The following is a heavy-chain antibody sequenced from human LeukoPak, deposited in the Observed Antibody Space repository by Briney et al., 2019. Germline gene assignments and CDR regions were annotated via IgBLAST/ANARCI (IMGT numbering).Heavy chain of an antibody. CDR2: MNPNSGNT. V-gene: IGHV1-8*01. CDR3: ARGDDILTGYSFFDY. D-gene: IGHD3-9*01. J-gene: IGHJ4*02. CDR1: GYTFTSYD. Sequence: ASVKVSCKASGYTFTSYDINWVRQATGQGLEWMGWMNPNSGNTGYAQKFQGRVTMTRDTSISTAYMELSSLRSEDTAVYYCARGDDILTGYSFFDYWGQGTLVTVSS.